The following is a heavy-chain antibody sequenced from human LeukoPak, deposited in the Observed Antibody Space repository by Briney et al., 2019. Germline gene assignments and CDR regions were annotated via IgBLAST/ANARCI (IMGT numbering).Heavy chain of an antibody. CDR1: GGSFSGYY. J-gene: IGHJ6*03. CDR2: INHSGST. V-gene: IGHV4-34*01. Sequence: SETLSLTCAVYGGSFSGYYWSWIRQPPGKGLEWIGEINHSGSTNYNPSLKSRVTVSVDTSKNQFSLKLSSVTAADTAVYYCARGRGIVATISRYYYYYYMDVWGKGTTVTVSS. D-gene: IGHD5-12*01. CDR3: ARGRGIVATISRYYYYYYMDV.